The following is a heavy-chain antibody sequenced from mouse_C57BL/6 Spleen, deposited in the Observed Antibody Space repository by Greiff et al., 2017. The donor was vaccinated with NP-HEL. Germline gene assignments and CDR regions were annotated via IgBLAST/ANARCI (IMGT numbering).Heavy chain of an antibody. D-gene: IGHD2-4*01. CDR2: IYPGDGDT. V-gene: IGHV1-82*01. Sequence: SGPELVKPGASVKISCKASGYAFSSSWMNWVKQRPGKGLEWIGRIYPGDGDTNYNGKFKGKATLTADKSSSTAYMQLSSLTSEDSAVYFCARSGYDYDDYWGQGTTLTVSS. J-gene: IGHJ2*01. CDR3: ARSGYDYDDY. CDR1: GYAFSSSW.